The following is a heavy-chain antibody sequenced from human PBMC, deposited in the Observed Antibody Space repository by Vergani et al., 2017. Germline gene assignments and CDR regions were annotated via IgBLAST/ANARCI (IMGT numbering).Heavy chain of an antibody. Sequence: ESGGGLVQPGGSLRLSCAASGFTFSSYAMSWVRQPPGKALEWLAHIFSNDEKSYSTSLKSRLTISKDTSKSQVVLTMTNMDPVDTATYYCARIRKGEDAFDIWGQGTMVTVSS. CDR1: GFTFSSYA. CDR3: ARIRKGEDAFDI. D-gene: IGHD1-26*01. V-gene: IGHV2-26*01. J-gene: IGHJ3*02. CDR2: IFSNDEK.